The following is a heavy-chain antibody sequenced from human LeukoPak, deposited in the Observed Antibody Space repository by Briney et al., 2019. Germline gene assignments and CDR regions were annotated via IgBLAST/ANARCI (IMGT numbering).Heavy chain of an antibody. CDR2: IHSDGST. V-gene: IGHV3-53*01. Sequence: GGSLRLSCAASGFTVSGNYMNWVRRAPGGGLEWVSVIHSDGSTYYADSVKGRFTTSRDNSKSTLYLQMDSLRAEDTAVYYCARSPPSSSWYDYWGQGTLVTVSS. CDR1: GFTVSGNY. J-gene: IGHJ4*02. CDR3: ARSPPSSSWYDY. D-gene: IGHD6-13*01.